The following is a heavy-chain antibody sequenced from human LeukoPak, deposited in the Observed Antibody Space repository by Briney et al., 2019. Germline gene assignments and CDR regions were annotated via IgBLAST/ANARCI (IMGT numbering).Heavy chain of an antibody. D-gene: IGHD3-16*01. CDR1: GFTFSSYA. Sequence: GRSLRLSCVASGFTFSSYAMSWVRQAPARGLESVASLRGDGSTFYADSVKGRFTLSRDESRNTVYLQLTYLRVEDTAVYYCAKASWVSSADAVLWGQGTPVTVSS. CDR2: LRGDGST. J-gene: IGHJ4*02. V-gene: IGHV3-23*01. CDR3: AKASWVSSADAVL.